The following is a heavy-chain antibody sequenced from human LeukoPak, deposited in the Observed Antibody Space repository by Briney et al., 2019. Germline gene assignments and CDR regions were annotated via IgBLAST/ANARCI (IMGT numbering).Heavy chain of an antibody. J-gene: IGHJ3*02. Sequence: PGGSLRLSCAASGFTFSTYGMHWVRQAPGKGLEWVAFIRYDGNNKYYADSVKGRFTISRDNSKNTLYLQMNSLRAEDTAVYYCARALTMARETDAFDIWGQGTMVTVSS. CDR3: ARALTMARETDAFDI. V-gene: IGHV3-30*02. D-gene: IGHD3-10*01. CDR2: IRYDGNNK. CDR1: GFTFSTYG.